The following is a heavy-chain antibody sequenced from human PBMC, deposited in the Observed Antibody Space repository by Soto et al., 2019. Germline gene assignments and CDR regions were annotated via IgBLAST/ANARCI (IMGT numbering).Heavy chain of an antibody. CDR3: ANGRATYGLLTHDY. Sequence: QVLLVESGGGLVKAGGSLRLSCAASGFIFSDYYMSWVRQTPGKGLEWVSYISTRSTYTNYADSVKGRFTISRDNTKNSLYLQMHSLTAEDTAVYYCANGRATYGLLTHDYWGQGTLVTVSS. V-gene: IGHV3-11*05. D-gene: IGHD3-9*01. CDR1: GFIFSDYY. J-gene: IGHJ4*02. CDR2: ISTRSTYT.